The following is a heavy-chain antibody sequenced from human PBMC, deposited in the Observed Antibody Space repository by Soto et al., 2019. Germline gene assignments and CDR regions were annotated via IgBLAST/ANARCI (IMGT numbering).Heavy chain of an antibody. J-gene: IGHJ6*03. D-gene: IGHD1-1*01. CDR3: ARKRTLSYYYYYMDV. CDR1: GDSISNNYYY. CDR2: IYYSGST. V-gene: IGHV4-61*05. Sequence: SETLSLTCTVSGDSISNNYYYWSWIRQPPGKGLEWIGYIYYSGSTNYNPSLKSRVTISVDTSKNQFSLKLSSVTAADTAVYYCARKRTLSYYYYYMDVWGKGTTVTVSS.